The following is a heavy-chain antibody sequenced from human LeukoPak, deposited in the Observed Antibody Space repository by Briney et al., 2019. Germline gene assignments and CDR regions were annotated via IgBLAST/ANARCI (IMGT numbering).Heavy chain of an antibody. CDR1: GGTFSSYA. D-gene: IGHD3-3*01. J-gene: IGHJ4*02. Sequence: GASVKVSCKASGGTFSSYAISWVRQAPGQGLEWMGGIIPIFGTANYAQKFQGRVTITADESTSTAYMELSSLRSEDTAVYYCARGGLRSGDDFWRGGPFDYWGQGTLVTVSS. V-gene: IGHV1-69*13. CDR2: IIPIFGTA. CDR3: ARGGLRSGDDFWRGGPFDY.